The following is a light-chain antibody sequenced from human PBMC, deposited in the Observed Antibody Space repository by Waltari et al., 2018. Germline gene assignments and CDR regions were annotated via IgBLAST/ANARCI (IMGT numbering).Light chain of an antibody. Sequence: QSVLTQPPSVSAAPGQRVAISCPGSSSNIGSNFVSWYQQFPGTAPKLLIFGNNRRVSGIADPFSGSKSGTSATLGITGLQTGDEADYYCATYDNGLNEGVFGGGTKLIVL. CDR3: ATYDNGLNEGV. V-gene: IGLV1-51*01. CDR2: GNN. CDR1: SSNIGSNF. J-gene: IGLJ3*02.